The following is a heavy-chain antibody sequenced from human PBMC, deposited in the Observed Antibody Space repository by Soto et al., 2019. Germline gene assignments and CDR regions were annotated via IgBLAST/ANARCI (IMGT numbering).Heavy chain of an antibody. CDR1: GDSLRSGEYY. CDR3: ARGWDTRITGTTPWFGP. J-gene: IGHJ5*02. V-gene: IGHV4-30-4*01. CDR2: ILYGGST. D-gene: IGHD1-20*01. Sequence: QVQLQESGPGLVKPSQTLALTCSVSGDSLRSGEYYWTWIRQSPGKGLEWIGFILYGGSTKYNPSLGSRLTMSVYRSKSQFSLRLRSVTDADTAVYFCARGWDTRITGTTPWFGPWGPGTLVTVSS.